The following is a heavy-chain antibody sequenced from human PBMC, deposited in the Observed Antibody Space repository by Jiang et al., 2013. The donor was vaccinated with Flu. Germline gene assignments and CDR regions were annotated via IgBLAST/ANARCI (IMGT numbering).Heavy chain of an antibody. CDR1: GGTFSSYA. CDR3: AKDISGYSYASGLDY. Sequence: GAEVKKPGSSVKVSCKASGGTFSSYAISWVRQAPGQGLEWMGGIIPIFDTTDYAQKFQGRVTITVDKSTSTAYMELSGLRSEDTAVYYCAKDISGYSYASGLDYWGQGTLVTVSS. D-gene: IGHD5-18*01. V-gene: IGHV1-69*06. CDR2: IIPIFDTT. J-gene: IGHJ4*02.